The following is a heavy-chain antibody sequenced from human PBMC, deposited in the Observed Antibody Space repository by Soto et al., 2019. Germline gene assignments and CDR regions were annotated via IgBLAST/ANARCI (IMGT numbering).Heavy chain of an antibody. V-gene: IGHV1-69*02. Sequence: QVQLVQSGAEVKKPGSSVKVSCKASGGSDSNYIISWVRQAPGQGLEWMGRINPILGIAIYAQKFQDRVTVTAEKSTGTAYMELSSLRPEDTAVYYCARANGDHYYYYGLDVWGKGTAVTVSS. CDR1: GGSDSNYI. D-gene: IGHD4-17*01. J-gene: IGHJ6*04. CDR2: INPILGIA. CDR3: ARANGDHYYYYGLDV.